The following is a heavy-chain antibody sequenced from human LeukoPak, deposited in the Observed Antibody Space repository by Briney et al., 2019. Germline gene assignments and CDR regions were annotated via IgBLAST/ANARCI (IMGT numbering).Heavy chain of an antibody. D-gene: IGHD6-19*01. CDR2: IYYSGST. CDR3: AREYSSGWYLTFDY. J-gene: IGHJ4*02. Sequence: TSETLSLTCTVSGGSISSYYWSWIRQPPGRGLEWIGYIYYSGSTNYNPSLKSRVTISVDTSKSQFSLKLSSVTAADTAVYYCAREYSSGWYLTFDYWGQGALVTVSS. CDR1: GGSISSYY. V-gene: IGHV4-59*08.